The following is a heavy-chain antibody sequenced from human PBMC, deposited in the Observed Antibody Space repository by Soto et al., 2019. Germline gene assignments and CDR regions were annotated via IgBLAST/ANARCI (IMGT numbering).Heavy chain of an antibody. CDR1: GFTFSSYA. D-gene: IGHD6-13*01. Sequence: GGSLRLSCAASGFTFSSYAMHWVRQAPGKGLEWVAVISYDGSNKYYADSVKGRFTISRDNSKNTLYLQMNSLRAEDTAVYYCARGNFDVAAAGHWGQGTRVTVSS. CDR2: ISYDGSNK. J-gene: IGHJ4*02. CDR3: ARGNFDVAAAGH. V-gene: IGHV3-30-3*01.